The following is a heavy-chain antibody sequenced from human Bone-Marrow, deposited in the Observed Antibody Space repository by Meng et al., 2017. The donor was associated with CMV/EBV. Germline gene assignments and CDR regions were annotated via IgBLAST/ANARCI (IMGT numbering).Heavy chain of an antibody. CDR3: ARHRVVPAAMGPKHYYYGMDV. Sequence: ASVKVSCKASGYTFTSYYMHWVRQAPGQGLEWMGIINPSGGSTSYAQKFQGRVTMTRDTSTSTVYMELSSLRSEDTAVYYCARHRVVPAAMGPKHYYYGMDVWGQGTTVTVSS. D-gene: IGHD2-2*01. V-gene: IGHV1-46*01. CDR2: INPSGGST. CDR1: GYTFTSYY. J-gene: IGHJ6*02.